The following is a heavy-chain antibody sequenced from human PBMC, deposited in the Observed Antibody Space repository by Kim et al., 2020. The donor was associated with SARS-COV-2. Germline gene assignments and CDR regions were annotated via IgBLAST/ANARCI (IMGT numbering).Heavy chain of an antibody. J-gene: IGHJ2*01. Sequence: NKHYAASAKGRFTISRDNSKNTLDLQMNSLSAEDTAVYYCARGTDWYFDLWGRGTLVTVSS. CDR2: NK. V-gene: IGHV3-33*01. CDR3: ARGTDWYFDL. D-gene: IGHD1-1*01.